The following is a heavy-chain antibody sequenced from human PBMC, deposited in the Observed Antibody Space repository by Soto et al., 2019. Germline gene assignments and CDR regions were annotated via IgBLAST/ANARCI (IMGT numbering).Heavy chain of an antibody. D-gene: IGHD2-21*02. CDR2: IIAIHGIT. J-gene: IGHJ4*02. CDR3: ARSIVVVTALDY. Sequence: ASVKVSCKASGGTFSSYTISWVRQAPGQGLEWMGWIIAIHGITNYSQRFQGRVTITRDKSTSTAYMELSSLRSEDTAVYYCARSIVVVTALDYWGQGTLVTVSS. V-gene: IGHV1-69*02. CDR1: GGTFSSYT.